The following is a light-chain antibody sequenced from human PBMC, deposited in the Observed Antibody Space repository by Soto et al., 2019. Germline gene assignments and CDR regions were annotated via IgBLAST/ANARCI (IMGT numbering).Light chain of an antibody. CDR1: RSVSSN. CDR2: FAS. V-gene: IGKV3-15*01. Sequence: EIVLTQSPATLSVSPGESATLSCRASRSVSSNLAWYQQKPGQSPRLLLYFASTRATGVPARFSGSGSGTEFTLTISSLQSEDFAVYYCQQFKDWPPLTFGGGTKVEIK. J-gene: IGKJ4*01. CDR3: QQFKDWPPLT.